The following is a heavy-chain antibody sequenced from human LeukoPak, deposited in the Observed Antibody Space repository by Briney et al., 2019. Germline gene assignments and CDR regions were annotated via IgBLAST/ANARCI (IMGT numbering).Heavy chain of an antibody. D-gene: IGHD3-9*01. Sequence: LRLSCAASGFTFSSYEMNWIRQPPGKGLEWIGGIYYSGSTYYNPSLKSRVTISVDTSKNQFSLKLSSVTAADTAVYYCARHKYYDILTGYSFDYWGQGTLVTVSS. J-gene: IGHJ4*02. CDR2: IYYSGST. CDR1: GFTFSSYE. V-gene: IGHV4-39*01. CDR3: ARHKYYDILTGYSFDY.